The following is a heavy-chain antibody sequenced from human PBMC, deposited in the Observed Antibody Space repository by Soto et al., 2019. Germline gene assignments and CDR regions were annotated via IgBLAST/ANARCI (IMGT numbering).Heavy chain of an antibody. D-gene: IGHD3-22*01. CDR3: AKDYYDSSGQDY. CDR1: GVTFSSYA. V-gene: IGHV3-23*01. CDR2: ISGSGGST. J-gene: IGHJ4*02. Sequence: GGSVGLSFAASGVTFSSYALSWVRQAPGKGLEWVSAISGSGGSTYYADSVKGRFTISRDNSKNTLYLQMNSLRAEDTAVYYCAKDYYDSSGQDYWGQGTLVTVSS.